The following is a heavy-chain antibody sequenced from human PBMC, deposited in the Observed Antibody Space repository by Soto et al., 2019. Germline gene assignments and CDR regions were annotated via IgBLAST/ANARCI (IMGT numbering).Heavy chain of an antibody. J-gene: IGHJ4*02. CDR1: GYTFTSYD. V-gene: IGHV1-8*01. CDR2: MNPNSGNT. D-gene: IGHD1-1*01. Sequence: QVQLVQSGAEVKKPGASVKVSCKASGYTFTSYDINWVRQASGQGLEWMGWMNPNSGNTGYAQKSQXXVTMTRNTSKSIVYRELSSLRSEDTAVYYCAREKGRGKLDYWGQGTLVTVSS. CDR3: AREKGRGKLDY.